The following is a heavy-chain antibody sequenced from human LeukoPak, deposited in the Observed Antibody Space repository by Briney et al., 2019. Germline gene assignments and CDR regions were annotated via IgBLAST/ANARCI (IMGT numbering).Heavy chain of an antibody. CDR2: FDPEDGET. J-gene: IGHJ3*02. V-gene: IGHV1-24*01. CDR3: ATATPDAFDI. CDR1: GYTFTGYY. Sequence: ASVKVSCKASGYTFTGYYMHWVRQAPGQGLEWMGGFDPEDGETIYAQKFQGRVTMTEDTSTDTAYMELSSLRSEDTAVYYCATATPDAFDIWGQGTMVTVSS.